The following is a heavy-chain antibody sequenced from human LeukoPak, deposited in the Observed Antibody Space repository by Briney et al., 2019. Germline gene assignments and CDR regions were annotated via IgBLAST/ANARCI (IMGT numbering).Heavy chain of an antibody. V-gene: IGHV3-7*03. CDR3: ARRYFDY. Sequence: QPGGSLRLSCAASGFTFSSNWMSWVRQGPGKGLEWVANIKQDGSEKYYVDSVKGRFTISRDNAKNSLYLQMNSLRAEDTAVYYCARRYFDYWGQGTLVTVSS. J-gene: IGHJ4*02. CDR2: IKQDGSEK. CDR1: GFTFSSNW.